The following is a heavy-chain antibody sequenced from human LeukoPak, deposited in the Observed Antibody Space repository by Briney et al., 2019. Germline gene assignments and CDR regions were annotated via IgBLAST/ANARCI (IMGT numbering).Heavy chain of an antibody. D-gene: IGHD1-26*01. J-gene: IGHJ3*02. CDR1: GYSISSGYY. Sequence: SETLSLTCTVSGYSISSGYYWGWIRQPPGKGLEWIGSIYHSGSTYYNPSLKSRVTISVDTSKNQFSLKLSSVTAADTAVYYCARFFGSYYVRAFDIWAKGQWSPSLQ. CDR2: IYHSGST. CDR3: ARFFGSYYVRAFDI. V-gene: IGHV4-38-2*02.